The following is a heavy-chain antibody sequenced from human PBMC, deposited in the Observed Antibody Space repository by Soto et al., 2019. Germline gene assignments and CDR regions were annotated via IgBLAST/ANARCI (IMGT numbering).Heavy chain of an antibody. J-gene: IGHJ4*02. CDR3: AKWSYLDY. CDR1: GFSFASFA. V-gene: IGHV3-23*01. Sequence: GGSLRLSGTTSGFSFASFAMTWVRQAPGKGLEWVATISGSDGKTYYADSVKGRFSISRDTSRNTLYLQMNSLRADDTAIYYCAKWSYLDYWGQGTRVTVSS. D-gene: IGHD3-3*01. CDR2: ISGSDGKT.